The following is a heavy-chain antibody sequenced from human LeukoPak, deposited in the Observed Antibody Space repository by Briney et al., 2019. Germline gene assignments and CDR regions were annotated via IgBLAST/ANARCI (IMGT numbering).Heavy chain of an antibody. J-gene: IGHJ4*02. CDR2: IYSGGST. V-gene: IGHV3-66*02. D-gene: IGHD3-3*01. CDR3: ARDLLTYDFWSGYGY. Sequence: TGGSLRLSCAASGFTVSSNYMSWVRQAPGKGLEWVSVIYSGGSTYYTDSVKGRFTISRDNSKNTLYLQMNSLRAEDTAVYYCARDLLTYDFWSGYGYWGQGTLVTVSS. CDR1: GFTVSSNY.